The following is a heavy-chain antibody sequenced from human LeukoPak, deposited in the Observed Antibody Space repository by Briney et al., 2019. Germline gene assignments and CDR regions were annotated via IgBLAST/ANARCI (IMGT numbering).Heavy chain of an antibody. J-gene: IGHJ4*02. V-gene: IGHV1-46*01. CDR2: INPSGGST. CDR3: ARDPAAAGTDRGYYFDY. CDR1: GYTSTSYY. D-gene: IGHD6-13*01. Sequence: GASVKVSCKASGYTSTSYYMHWVRQAPGQGLEWMGIINPSGGSTSYAQKFQGRVTMTRDTSTSTVYMELSSLRSEDTAVYYCARDPAAAGTDRGYYFDYWGQGTLVTVSS.